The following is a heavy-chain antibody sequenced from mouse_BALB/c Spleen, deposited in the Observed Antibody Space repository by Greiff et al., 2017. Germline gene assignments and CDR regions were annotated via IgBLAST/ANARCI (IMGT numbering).Heavy chain of an antibody. D-gene: IGHD1-1*01. CDR2: INPSNGRT. CDR1: GYTFTSYW. Sequence: QVQLQQPGAELVKPGASVKLSCKASGYTFTSYWMHWVKQRPGQGLEWIGEINPSNGRTNYNEKFKSKATLTVDKSSSTAYMQLSSLTSEDSAVYYCTRSVLLRRGYYFDYWGQGTTLTVSS. CDR3: TRSVLLRRGYYFDY. J-gene: IGHJ2*01. V-gene: IGHV1S81*02.